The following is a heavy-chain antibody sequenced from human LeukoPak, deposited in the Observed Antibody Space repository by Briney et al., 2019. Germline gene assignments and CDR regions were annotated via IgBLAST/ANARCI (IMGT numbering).Heavy chain of an antibody. J-gene: IGHJ4*02. Sequence: ASVTVSFKASGYTFTIYYMHWVRQAPGQGLEWMGIINPSGGSTSYAQKFQGRVTMTRDTSTSTVYMELSSLRSEDTAVYYCARDPVDTAMVYFDYWGQGTLVTVSS. V-gene: IGHV1-46*01. CDR2: INPSGGST. D-gene: IGHD5-18*01. CDR1: GYTFTIYY. CDR3: ARDPVDTAMVYFDY.